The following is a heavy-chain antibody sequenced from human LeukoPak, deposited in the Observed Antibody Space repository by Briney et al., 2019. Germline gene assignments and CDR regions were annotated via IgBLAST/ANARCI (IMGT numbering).Heavy chain of an antibody. Sequence: SETLSLTCAVYGGSFSGYYWSWIRQPPGKGLEWIGEINHSGSTNYNPSLKSRVTISVNTSKNQFSLKLSSVTAADTAVYYCARLKGSGSYSRRFDYWGQGTLVTVSS. CDR3: ARLKGSGSYSRRFDY. V-gene: IGHV4-34*01. CDR1: GGSFSGYY. CDR2: INHSGST. D-gene: IGHD3-10*01. J-gene: IGHJ4*02.